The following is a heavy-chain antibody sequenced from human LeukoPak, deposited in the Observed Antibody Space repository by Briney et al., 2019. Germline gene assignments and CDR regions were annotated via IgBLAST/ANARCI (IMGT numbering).Heavy chain of an antibody. Sequence: SVKVSCKASGFTFTSSAVQWVRQARGQRLEWIGWIVVGSGNTNYAQKFQERVTITRDMSTSTAYMELSSLRSEDTAVYYCARPHYYGSGSYYTRYKAEDYYYGMDVWGQGTTVTVSS. CDR3: ARPHYYGSGSYYTRYKAEDYYYGMDV. CDR1: GFTFTSSA. V-gene: IGHV1-58*01. CDR2: IVVGSGNT. J-gene: IGHJ6*02. D-gene: IGHD3-10*01.